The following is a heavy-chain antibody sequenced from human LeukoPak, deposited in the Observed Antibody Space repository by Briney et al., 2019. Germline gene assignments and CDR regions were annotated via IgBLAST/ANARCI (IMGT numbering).Heavy chain of an antibody. CDR2: IRYDGSNK. Sequence: GGSLRLSCAASGFTFSSYGMHWVRQAPGKGLEWVAFIRYDGSNKYYADSVKGRFTISRDNSKNTLYLQMNSLRAEDTAVYYCAKEDTAMVFFDYWGQGTLVTVPS. V-gene: IGHV3-30*02. CDR1: GFTFSSYG. D-gene: IGHD5-18*01. J-gene: IGHJ4*02. CDR3: AKEDTAMVFFDY.